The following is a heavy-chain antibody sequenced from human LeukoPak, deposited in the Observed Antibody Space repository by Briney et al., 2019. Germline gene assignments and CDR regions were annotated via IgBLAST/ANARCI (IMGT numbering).Heavy chain of an antibody. CDR3: TRDYNWNPDY. CDR1: GFTFSSYA. CDR2: ISGSGGST. V-gene: IGHV3-23*01. Sequence: GGSLRLSCAASGFTFSSYAMSWVRQAPGKGLEWVSAISGSGGSTYYADSVKGRFTISRDNGKNSLYLQMNSLRAEDTGVYYCTRDYNWNPDYWGQGTLVTVSS. J-gene: IGHJ4*02. D-gene: IGHD1-1*01.